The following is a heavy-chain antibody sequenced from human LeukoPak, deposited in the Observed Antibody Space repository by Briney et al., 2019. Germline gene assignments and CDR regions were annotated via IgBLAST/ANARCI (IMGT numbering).Heavy chain of an antibody. J-gene: IGHJ4*02. D-gene: IGHD6-13*01. CDR2: IRSKANSYAI. Sequence: PGGSLRLSCAASGFTFSGSAMHWVRQASGKGLEWVGRIRSKANSYAIAYAASVKGRFTISRDDSKNTAYLQMNSLKTEDTAVYYCTRHGNLAAAGNWGQGTLVTVSS. CDR3: TRHGNLAAAGN. V-gene: IGHV3-73*01. CDR1: GFTFSGSA.